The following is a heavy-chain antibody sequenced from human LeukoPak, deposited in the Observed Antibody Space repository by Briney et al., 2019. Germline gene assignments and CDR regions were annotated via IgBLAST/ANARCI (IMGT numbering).Heavy chain of an antibody. CDR1: GYSFTAYW. Sequence: KDGESLKISCKGSGYSFTAYWIGWVRQMPGKGLEWMGIINPGDSDTRYSPSFQGQVTISADKSFSTAYLQWSSLKASDTAMYYCARRYCSGGRCYFDFWGQGTQVTVSS. CDR2: INPGDSDT. D-gene: IGHD2-15*01. V-gene: IGHV5-51*01. J-gene: IGHJ4*02. CDR3: ARRYCSGGRCYFDF.